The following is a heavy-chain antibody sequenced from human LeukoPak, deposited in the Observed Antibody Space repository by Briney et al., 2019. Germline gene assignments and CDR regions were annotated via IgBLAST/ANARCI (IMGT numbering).Heavy chain of an antibody. CDR2: IYTSGST. Sequence: KTSETLSLTCTVSGGSISSGSYYWSWIRQPAGKGLEWIGRIYTSGSTNYNPSLKSRVTMSVDTSKNQFSLKLSSVTAADTAVYSCARRRGQSSGPSYYYFYMDVWGKGTTVTVSS. D-gene: IGHD2-8*02. J-gene: IGHJ6*03. V-gene: IGHV4-61*02. CDR3: ARRRGQSSGPSYYYFYMDV. CDR1: GGSISSGSYY.